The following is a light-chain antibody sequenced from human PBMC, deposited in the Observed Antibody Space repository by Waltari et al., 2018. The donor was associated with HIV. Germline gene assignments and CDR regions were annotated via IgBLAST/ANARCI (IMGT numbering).Light chain of an antibody. CDR2: EVS. J-gene: IGLJ3*02. Sequence: QSALTQPASVSGSPGQSITISCTGTSSDVGSYNIFPWYQQHPGKAPKLMIYEVSKRPSGVSNRFSGSNSGNTASLTISGLQAEDEADYYCCSYAGSSTWVFGGGTKLTVL. CDR1: SSDVGSYNI. CDR3: CSYAGSSTWV. V-gene: IGLV2-23*02.